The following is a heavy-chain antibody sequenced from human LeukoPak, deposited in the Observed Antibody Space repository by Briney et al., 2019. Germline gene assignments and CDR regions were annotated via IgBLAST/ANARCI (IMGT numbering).Heavy chain of an antibody. CDR3: ARKKNRVTYDYFDY. D-gene: IGHD2-21*02. CDR1: GFTFSSYE. J-gene: IGHJ4*02. Sequence: PGGSLRLSCTASGFTFSSYEMNWVRQAPGKGLEWVSYISSSGSTIYYADSVEGRFTISRDNAKNSLYPQMNSLRDEDTAVYYCARKKNRVTYDYFDYWGQGTPVTVSS. V-gene: IGHV3-48*03. CDR2: ISSSGSTI.